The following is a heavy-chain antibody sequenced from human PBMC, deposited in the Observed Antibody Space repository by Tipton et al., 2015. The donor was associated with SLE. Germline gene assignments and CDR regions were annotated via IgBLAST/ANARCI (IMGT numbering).Heavy chain of an antibody. Sequence: QLVQSGAEVKKPGASVKVSCTASGYTFSSNYIHWVRQAPGQGLEWMGIVNPDTGGTSYAQRFQGRVTVTADTSSSTVYVELSSLRFDDTAVYYCARDRSRSGSDVFDYRGHGSLVTVSS. CDR1: GYTFSSNY. CDR2: VNPDTGGT. V-gene: IGHV1-46*01. J-gene: IGHJ4*01. D-gene: IGHD1-26*01. CDR3: ARDRSRSGSDVFDY.